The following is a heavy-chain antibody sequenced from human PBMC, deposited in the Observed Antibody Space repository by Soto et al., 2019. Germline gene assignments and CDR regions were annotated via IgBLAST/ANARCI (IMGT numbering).Heavy chain of an antibody. V-gene: IGHV4-59*02. CDR1: GDSVSSYY. D-gene: IGHD1-26*01. J-gene: IGHJ6*02. Sequence: QVQLQESGPGLVKPSETLSLTCSVSGDSVSSYYWSWIRQPPGKGLEWIGYGYYDGSTNYNPSLETRVTISIDTSKTQVSLKLNSVTAADTAVYHCARGRRSPTVYYGLDVWGQGTTVAVSS. CDR3: ARGRRSPTVYYGLDV. CDR2: GYYDGST.